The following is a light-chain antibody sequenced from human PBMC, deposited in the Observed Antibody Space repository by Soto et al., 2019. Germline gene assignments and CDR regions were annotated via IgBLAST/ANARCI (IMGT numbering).Light chain of an antibody. CDR1: SGHSSYI. V-gene: IGLV4-60*03. Sequence: QPVLTQSSSASASLGSSVKLTCTLSSGHSSYIIAWHQQQPGKAPRYLMKLEGSGSYNKGSGVPDRFSGSSSGADRYLTISNLQSEDEADYYCETWDSNTSFGGGTKLTVL. J-gene: IGLJ2*01. CDR2: LEGSGSY. CDR3: ETWDSNTS.